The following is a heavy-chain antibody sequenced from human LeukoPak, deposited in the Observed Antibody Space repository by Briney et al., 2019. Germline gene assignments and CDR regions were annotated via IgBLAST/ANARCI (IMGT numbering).Heavy chain of an antibody. Sequence: ASVKVSCKASGGTFSSYAISWVRQAPGQGLEWMGRIIPIFGTANYAQKFQGRVTITTDESPSTAYMELGSLRSEDTAVYYCAGLYDSSGYYYAGGGFDYWGQGTLVTVSS. J-gene: IGHJ4*02. D-gene: IGHD3-22*01. CDR1: GGTFSSYA. CDR2: IIPIFGTA. CDR3: AGLYDSSGYYYAGGGFDY. V-gene: IGHV1-69*05.